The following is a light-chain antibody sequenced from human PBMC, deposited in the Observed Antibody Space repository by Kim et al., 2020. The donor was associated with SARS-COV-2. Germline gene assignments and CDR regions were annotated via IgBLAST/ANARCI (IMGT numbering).Light chain of an antibody. CDR1: SSNIGSKF. CDR3: TAWDDSLNGVV. CDR2: LNN. Sequence: GQKVTISCSGSSSNIGSKFVNWYQQLPGAAPKMLIYLNNQRPSGVPDRFSGSKSGTSASLAISGLQSEDEADYYCTAWDDSLNGVVFGGGTQLTVL. V-gene: IGLV1-44*01. J-gene: IGLJ2*01.